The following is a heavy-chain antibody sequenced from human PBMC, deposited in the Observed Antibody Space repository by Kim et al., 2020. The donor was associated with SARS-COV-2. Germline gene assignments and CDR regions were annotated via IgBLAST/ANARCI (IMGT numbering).Heavy chain of an antibody. J-gene: IGHJ4*02. V-gene: IGHV4-39*01. D-gene: IGHD5-18*01. Sequence: SETLSLTCTVSGGSISSSSYYWGWIRQPPGKGLEWIGSIYYSGSTYYNPSLKSRVTISVDTSKNQFSLKLSSVTAADTAVYYCARRGYSYGAFDYWGQGTLVTVSS. CDR3: ARRGYSYGAFDY. CDR1: GGSISSSSYY. CDR2: IYYSGST.